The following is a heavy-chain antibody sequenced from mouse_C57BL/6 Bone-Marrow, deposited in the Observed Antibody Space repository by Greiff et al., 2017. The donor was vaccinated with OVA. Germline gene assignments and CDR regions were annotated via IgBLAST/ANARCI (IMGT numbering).Heavy chain of an antibody. CDR1: GFNIKNTY. J-gene: IGHJ2*01. CDR3: ARSYFAY. CDR2: IDTANGNT. V-gene: IGHV14-3*01. Sequence: EVQLQQSVAELVRPGASVKLSCTASGFNIKNTYMHWVKQRPEQGLEWIGRIDTANGNTNYAPKFQGKANIPADNSSNTAYLHLSSLTSADTSISSCARSYFAYWGQGTTLPVSS.